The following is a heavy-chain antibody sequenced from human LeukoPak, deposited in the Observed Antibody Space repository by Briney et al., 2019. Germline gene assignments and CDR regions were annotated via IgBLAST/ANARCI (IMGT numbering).Heavy chain of an antibody. CDR2: ISGSGGST. D-gene: IGHD3-22*01. Sequence: GGSLRLSCAASGFTFSSYEMNWVRQAPGKGLEWVSAISGSGGSTYYADSVKGRFTISRDNSKNTLYLQMNSLRAEDTAVYYCAKLLFAPSMIVVWVIDYWGQGTLVTVSS. CDR1: GFTFSSYE. CDR3: AKLLFAPSMIVVWVIDY. V-gene: IGHV3-23*01. J-gene: IGHJ4*02.